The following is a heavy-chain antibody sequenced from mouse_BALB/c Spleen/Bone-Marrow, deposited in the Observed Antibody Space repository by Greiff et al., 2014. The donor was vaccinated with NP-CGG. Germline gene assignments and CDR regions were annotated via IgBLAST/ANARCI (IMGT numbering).Heavy chain of an antibody. Sequence: VQLQQSGPELVEPGASVKISCKASGYPFTDYIMHWVRQSHGKSLEWIGYIYPHTSDTGYNQKFKSKATLTVDISSSTAYMVLRSLTSEDSAVYYCVRAPPITSVVTRDYWGQGTTLTVAS. J-gene: IGHJ2*01. D-gene: IGHD1-1*01. CDR3: VRAPPITSVVTRDY. CDR1: GYPFTDYI. V-gene: IGHV1S29*02. CDR2: IYPHTSDT.